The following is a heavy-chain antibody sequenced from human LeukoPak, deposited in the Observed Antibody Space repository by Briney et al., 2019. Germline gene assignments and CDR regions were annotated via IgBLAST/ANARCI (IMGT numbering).Heavy chain of an antibody. Sequence: PGGSLRLSCAASGFTFSSYAMSWVRQAPGKGLEWVSAISGSGGSTYYADSVKGRFTISRDNSKNTLYLQVNSLRAEDTAVYYCAKGGTYGDSPLYFDCWGQGTLVTVSS. J-gene: IGHJ4*02. D-gene: IGHD4-17*01. CDR3: AKGGTYGDSPLYFDC. CDR1: GFTFSSYA. V-gene: IGHV3-23*01. CDR2: ISGSGGST.